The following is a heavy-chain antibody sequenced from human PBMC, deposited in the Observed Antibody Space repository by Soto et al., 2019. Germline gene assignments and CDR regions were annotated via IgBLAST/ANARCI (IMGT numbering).Heavy chain of an antibody. CDR1: GGSISSGGYY. J-gene: IGHJ4*02. V-gene: IGHV4-31*03. CDR3: ERGGVSDTAWDY. D-gene: IGHD5-18*01. CDR2: IYYSGST. Sequence: SETLSLTCTVSGGSISSGGYYWSWIRQHPGKGLECIGYIYYSGSTYYNPSLKSRVTISVDTSKNQFSLKLSSVTAADTAVYYCERGGVSDTAWDYWGQGTLVTVSS.